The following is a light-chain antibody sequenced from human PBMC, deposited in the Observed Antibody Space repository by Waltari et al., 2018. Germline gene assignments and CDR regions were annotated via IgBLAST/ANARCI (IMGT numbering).Light chain of an antibody. V-gene: IGLV2-23*01. Sequence: QSALTQPASLSGSPGQSITISCAGTKNDIGTYNFVSWFQQFPGQAPKLIVSEATKRPSVVSYRFSGSKSGNTASLTISGLQAEDEADYYCCSYAGGSRVIFGGGTKLTVL. CDR3: CSYAGGSRVI. CDR2: EAT. J-gene: IGLJ2*01. CDR1: KNDIGTYNF.